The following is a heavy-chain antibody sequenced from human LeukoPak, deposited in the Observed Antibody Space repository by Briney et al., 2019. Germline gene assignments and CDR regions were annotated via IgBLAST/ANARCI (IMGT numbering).Heavy chain of an antibody. CDR2: ISSSGSTI. CDR3: AKWTIDGYLDY. D-gene: IGHD5-24*01. V-gene: IGHV3-11*01. Sequence: PGGSLRLSCAASGFTFSDYYMSWIRQAPGKGLEWVSYISSSGSTIYYADSVKGRFTISRDNSKNTLYLQMNSLRAEDTAVYYCAKWTIDGYLDYWGQGTLVTVSS. CDR1: GFTFSDYY. J-gene: IGHJ4*02.